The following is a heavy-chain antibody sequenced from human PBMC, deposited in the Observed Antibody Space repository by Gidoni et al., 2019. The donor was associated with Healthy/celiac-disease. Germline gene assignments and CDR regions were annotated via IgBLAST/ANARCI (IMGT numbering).Heavy chain of an antibody. CDR2: IKQDGSEK. Sequence: EVQLVESGGGLVQPGGSLRLSCAASGFTFSSYWMSWVRQAPGKGLEWVANIKQDGSEKYYVDSVKGRFTISRDNAKNSLYLQMNSLRAEDTAVYYCARNFRSGWLQLRTRYFDYWGQGTLVTVSS. V-gene: IGHV3-7*01. J-gene: IGHJ4*02. CDR1: GFTFSSYW. D-gene: IGHD5-12*01. CDR3: ARNFRSGWLQLRTRYFDY.